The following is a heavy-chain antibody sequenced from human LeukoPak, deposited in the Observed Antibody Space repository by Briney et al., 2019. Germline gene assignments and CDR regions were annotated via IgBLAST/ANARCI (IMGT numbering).Heavy chain of an antibody. V-gene: IGHV1-69*06. Sequence: ASVKVSCKASGGTFSSYAISWVRQAPGQGLEWMGGIIPIFGTANYAQKFQGRVMITADKSTSTAYMELSSLRSEDTAVYYCARSEDYGSGSYQLDYWGQGTLVTVSS. CDR3: ARSEDYGSGSYQLDY. D-gene: IGHD3-10*01. CDR1: GGTFSSYA. J-gene: IGHJ4*02. CDR2: IIPIFGTA.